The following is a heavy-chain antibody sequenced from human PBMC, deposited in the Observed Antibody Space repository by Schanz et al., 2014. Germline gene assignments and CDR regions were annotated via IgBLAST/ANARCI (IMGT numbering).Heavy chain of an antibody. J-gene: IGHJ3*01. V-gene: IGHV3-9*01. Sequence: VQLVESGGGVVQPGGSLRLSCAASGFTFSAFGMHWVRQVPGKGLEWVAGLSWNRRSVGYADSVKGRFTISRDNANNTLDLQMKSLRPEDTALYYCVKDTNGGDSGNYHAFDVWGQGTRVTVSS. CDR1: GFTFSAFG. D-gene: IGHD4-17*01. CDR3: VKDTNGGDSGNYHAFDV. CDR2: LSWNRRSV.